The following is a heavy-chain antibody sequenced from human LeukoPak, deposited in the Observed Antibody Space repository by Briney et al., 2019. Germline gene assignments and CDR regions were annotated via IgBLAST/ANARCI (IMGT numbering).Heavy chain of an antibody. Sequence: PGGSLRLSCVGSGFTFSGFAMHWVRQAPGKGLEWVAFIRYDGSDKYYADSVKGRFTISRDNSKNTLYLQMNSLRAEDTAIYYCAREPQQLTLGDYFDYWGQGTLVTVSS. D-gene: IGHD6-13*01. CDR2: IRYDGSDK. J-gene: IGHJ4*02. CDR1: GFTFSGFA. V-gene: IGHV3-30*02. CDR3: AREPQQLTLGDYFDY.